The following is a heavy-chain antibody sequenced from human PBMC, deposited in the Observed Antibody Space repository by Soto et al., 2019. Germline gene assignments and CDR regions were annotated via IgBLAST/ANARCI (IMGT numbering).Heavy chain of an antibody. CDR2: ISSSSSYI. D-gene: IGHD6-13*01. V-gene: IGHV3-21*01. CDR3: APDPVQGSSWPQFDY. Sequence: GGSLRLSCAASGFTFSSYSMNWVRQAPGKGLEWVSSISSSSSYIYYADSVKGRFTISRDNAKNSLYLQMNSLRAEDAAVYYCAPDPVQGSSWPQFDYWGQGTLVTVSS. CDR1: GFTFSSYS. J-gene: IGHJ4*02.